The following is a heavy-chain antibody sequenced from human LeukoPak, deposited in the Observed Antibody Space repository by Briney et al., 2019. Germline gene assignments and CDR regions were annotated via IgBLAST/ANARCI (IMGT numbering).Heavy chain of an antibody. D-gene: IGHD2-15*01. CDR1: GYTFTGYY. CDR2: INPNSGGT. J-gene: IGHJ4*02. Sequence: ASVKVSCKASGYTFTGYYMHWVRQAPGQGLEWMGWINPNSGGTNYAQKFQGRVTMTRDTSISTAYMELSRLRSDDTAVYYCARPFVYCSGGSCPSDYWGQGTLVTVSS. V-gene: IGHV1-2*02. CDR3: ARPFVYCSGGSCPSDY.